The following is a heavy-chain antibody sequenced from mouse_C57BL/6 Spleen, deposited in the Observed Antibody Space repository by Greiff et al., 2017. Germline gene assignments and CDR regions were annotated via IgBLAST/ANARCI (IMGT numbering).Heavy chain of an antibody. D-gene: IGHD1-1*01. V-gene: IGHV1-53*01. J-gene: IGHJ1*03. Sequence: VKLKQPGTELVKPGASVKLSCKASGYTFTSYWMHWVKQRPGQGLEWIGNINPSNGGTNYNEKFKSKATLTVDKSSSTAYMQLSSLTSEDSAVYYCATLYYYGSTRGYFDVWGTGTTVTVSS. CDR1: GYTFTSYW. CDR2: INPSNGGT. CDR3: ATLYYYGSTRGYFDV.